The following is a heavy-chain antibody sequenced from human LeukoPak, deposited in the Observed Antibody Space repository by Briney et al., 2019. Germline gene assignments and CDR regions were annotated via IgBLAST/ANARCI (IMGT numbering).Heavy chain of an antibody. D-gene: IGHD3-16*01. Sequence: PGGPLRLSCAASGFTFSDAWMSWVRQAPGKGLGWFGRIKSKTDGGAADYAAPVKGRFTISRDDSKNTVFLQMNGLRIEDTGVYYCTTAQKNYVDKCVLATFDYWGQGTMVTVSS. CDR2: IKSKTDGGAA. CDR1: GFTFSDAW. J-gene: IGHJ4*02. V-gene: IGHV3-15*01. CDR3: TTAQKNYVDKCVLATFDY.